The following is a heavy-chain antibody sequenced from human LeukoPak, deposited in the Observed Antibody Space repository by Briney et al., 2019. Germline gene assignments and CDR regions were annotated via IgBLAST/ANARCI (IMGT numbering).Heavy chain of an antibody. CDR3: ARVAYCSSTSCSWGAFDI. D-gene: IGHD2-2*01. CDR2: IYTSGST. J-gene: IGHJ3*02. Sequence: SETLSLTCTVSGGSISSCYWSWIRQPAGKGLEWIGRIYTSGSTNYNPSLKSRVTMSVDTSKNQFSLKLSSVTAADTAVYYCARVAYCSSTSCSWGAFDIWGQGTMVTVSS. CDR1: GGSISSCY. V-gene: IGHV4-4*07.